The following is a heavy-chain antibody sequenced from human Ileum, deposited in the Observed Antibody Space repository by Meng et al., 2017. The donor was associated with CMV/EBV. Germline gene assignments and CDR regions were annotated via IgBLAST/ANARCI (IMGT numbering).Heavy chain of an antibody. J-gene: IGHJ4*02. CDR3: ASTSGVVI. CDR2: ISASGTTI. CDR1: GFTFYSYE. D-gene: IGHD3-3*01. V-gene: IGHV3-48*03. Sequence: GGSLRLSCAASGFTFYSYEMNWVRQAPGKGLEWVSHISASGTTIYYADSAKGRFTISRDNAKNSLYLEMNSLRAEDTAVYYCASTSGVVIWGQGTLVTVSS.